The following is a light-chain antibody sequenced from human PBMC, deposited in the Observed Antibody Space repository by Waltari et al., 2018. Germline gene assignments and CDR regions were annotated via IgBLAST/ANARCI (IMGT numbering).Light chain of an antibody. V-gene: IGKV4-1*01. CDR1: HCVLYSSNNKNY. J-gene: IGKJ4*01. CDR3: QQYYSTPQLT. Sequence: DIVMIQSPASLAELLRERASHTSTASHCVLYSSNNKNYLAWYQQKPGQPPKLLIYWASTRESGVPDRFSGSGSGTDFTLTISSLQAEDVAVYYCQQYYSTPQLTFGGGTKVEIK. CDR2: WAS.